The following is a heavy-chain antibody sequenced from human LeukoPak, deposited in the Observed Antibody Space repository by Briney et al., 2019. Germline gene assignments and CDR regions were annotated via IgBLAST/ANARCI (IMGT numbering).Heavy chain of an antibody. J-gene: IGHJ3*02. CDR1: GYSISSGYY. CDR3: TTGRRTAFDI. V-gene: IGHV4-38-2*01. Sequence: PSETLSLTCAVSGYSISSGYYWGWIRQPPGKGLEWIGSIYHSGSTYYNPSLKSRVTISVDTSKNQFSLKLSSVTAADTAVYYCTTGRRTAFDIWGQGTMVTVSS. D-gene: IGHD1-14*01. CDR2: IYHSGST.